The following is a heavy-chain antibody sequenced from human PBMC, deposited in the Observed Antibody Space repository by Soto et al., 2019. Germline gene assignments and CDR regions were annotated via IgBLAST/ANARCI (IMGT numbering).Heavy chain of an antibody. Sequence: SVKVSCKASGGTFSSYTISWVRQAPGQGLEWMGRIIPILGIANYAQKFQGRVTITADKSTSTAYMELSSLRSEDTAVYYCATLNVNMVRGVIQTYYFVYRRQGTLVSVSS. CDR2: IIPILGIA. D-gene: IGHD3-10*01. J-gene: IGHJ4*02. CDR3: ATLNVNMVRGVIQTYYFVY. CDR1: GGTFSSYT. V-gene: IGHV1-69*02.